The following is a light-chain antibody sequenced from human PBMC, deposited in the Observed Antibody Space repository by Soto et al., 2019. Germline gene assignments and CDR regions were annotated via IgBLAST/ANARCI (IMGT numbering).Light chain of an antibody. CDR2: AAS. Sequence: ESVTIACRASQVISTSLAWYQVKPGKAPKLLIYAASTLESGVPSRFSATVSGTEFSLTITSLQPEDFATYYCQQLFDSPITFGQGTRLEIK. V-gene: IGKV1-9*01. CDR1: QVISTS. CDR3: QQLFDSPIT. J-gene: IGKJ5*01.